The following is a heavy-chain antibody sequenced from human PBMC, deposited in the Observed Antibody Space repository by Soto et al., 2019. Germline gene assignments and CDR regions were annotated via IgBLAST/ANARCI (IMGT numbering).Heavy chain of an antibody. V-gene: IGHV3-23*01. J-gene: IGHJ4*02. CDR2: ISGGGGST. CDR1: GFSFAGYA. D-gene: IGHD3-9*01. CDR3: AKTETFNGYYNAFYY. Sequence: EVQLSESGGGLVQPGGSLRLSCAASGFSFAGYALTWVRLAPGKGLEWVASISGGGGSTYYADSVKGRFSISRDNSNRMVYLQMGSLTAGDTAVYYCAKTETFNGYYNAFYYWGQGTRVTVSS.